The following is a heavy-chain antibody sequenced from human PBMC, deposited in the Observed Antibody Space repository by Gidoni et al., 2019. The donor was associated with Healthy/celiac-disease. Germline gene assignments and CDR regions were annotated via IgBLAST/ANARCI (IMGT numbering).Heavy chain of an antibody. J-gene: IGHJ6*02. Sequence: QVQLVESGGGVVQPGRSLRLAGAAPGFPLSSYCIHRVRRAPGKGLEWVAVISYDGSNKYYADSVKGRFTISRDNSKNTLYLQMNSLRAEDTAVYYCAKDHEGSSWFGMSYYYGMDVWGQGTTVTVSS. D-gene: IGHD6-13*01. CDR3: AKDHEGSSWFGMSYYYGMDV. V-gene: IGHV3-30*18. CDR1: GFPLSSYC. CDR2: ISYDGSNK.